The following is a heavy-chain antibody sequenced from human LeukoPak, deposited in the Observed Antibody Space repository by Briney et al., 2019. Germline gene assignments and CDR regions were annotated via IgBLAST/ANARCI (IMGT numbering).Heavy chain of an antibody. CDR3: ARSHSGWYYFDY. V-gene: IGHV3-30*02. Sequence: GGSLRLSYAASGFTFNNYGMHWVRQAPGKGLEWVAFIRDNGGDKFYADSVKDRFTISRDSSKNTLYLQMNSLRAEDTAVYYCARSHSGWYYFDYWGQGTLVTVSS. J-gene: IGHJ4*02. D-gene: IGHD6-19*01. CDR2: IRDNGGDK. CDR1: GFTFNNYG.